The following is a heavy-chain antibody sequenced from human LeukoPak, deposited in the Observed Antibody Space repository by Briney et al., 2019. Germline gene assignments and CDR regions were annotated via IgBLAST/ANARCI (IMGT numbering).Heavy chain of an antibody. CDR2: ISAYNGNT. CDR1: GYTFTSYG. J-gene: IGHJ4*02. CDR3: ATASTSHCGGDCPKGGFDY. V-gene: IGHV1-18*01. Sequence: ASVKVSCKTSGYTFTSYGISWVRQAPGQGLEWMGWISAYNGNTNYAQKLQGRVTMTTDTSTSTAYMELRSLRSDDTAVYYCATASTSHCGGDCPKGGFDYWGQGTLVTVSS. D-gene: IGHD2-21*01.